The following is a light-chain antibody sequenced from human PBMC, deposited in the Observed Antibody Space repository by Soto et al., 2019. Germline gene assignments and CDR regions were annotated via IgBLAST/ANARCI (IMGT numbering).Light chain of an antibody. CDR3: QQSYSTPYT. CDR2: AAS. CDR1: QSISTY. Sequence: DIQMTQSPSSLSASVGDIVTITCRASQSISTYLNWYQQKPGKAPKVLIYAASSLQSGVPSRFNGSGSVTDFKLAIGGLQPEDCATDYCQQSYSTPYTFGQGTKLEIK. J-gene: IGKJ2*01. V-gene: IGKV1-39*01.